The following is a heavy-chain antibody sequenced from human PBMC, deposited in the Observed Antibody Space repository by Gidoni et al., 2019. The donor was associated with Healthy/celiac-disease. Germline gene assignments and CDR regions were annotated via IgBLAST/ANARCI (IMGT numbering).Heavy chain of an antibody. CDR3: ARAGVLMVYAVDY. D-gene: IGHD2-8*01. V-gene: IGHV3-21*01. CDR1: GFTFSSYS. J-gene: IGHJ4*02. CDR2: ISSSSSYI. Sequence: EVQLVASGGGLVKPGGSLRLSCAASGFTFSSYSIIWVRQSPGKGLDWVSSISSSSSYIYYADSVKGRFTISRDNAKNSLYLQMNSLRAEDTAVYYCARAGVLMVYAVDYWGQGTLVTVSS.